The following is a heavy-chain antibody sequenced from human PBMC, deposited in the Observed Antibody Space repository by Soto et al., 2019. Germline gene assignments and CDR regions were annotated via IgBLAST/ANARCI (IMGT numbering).Heavy chain of an antibody. CDR2: INAGNGNT. CDR3: ATTPPTYYYDSSGYYYAPAVSV. CDR1: GYTFTSYA. J-gene: IGHJ4*02. Sequence: GASVKVSCKASGYTFTSYAMHWVRPAPGQRLEWMGWINAGNGNTKYSQKFQGRVTITRDTSASTAYMELSSLRSEDTAVYYCATTPPTYYYDSSGYYYAPAVSVWGQGTLVTVSS. D-gene: IGHD3-22*01. V-gene: IGHV1-3*01.